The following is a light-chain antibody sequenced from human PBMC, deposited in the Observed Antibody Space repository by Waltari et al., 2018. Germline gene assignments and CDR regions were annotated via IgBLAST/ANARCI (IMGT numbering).Light chain of an antibody. CDR1: QIVLYTSNNKNY. CDR2: WAS. Sequence: DIVMTQSPDSLAVSLCETATISGKSSQIVLYTSNNKNYLGWYHQKPGRPPKLLFYWASTRESGVPDRFSAGGSGTDFTLTISSLQAEDVAIYYCQQYYKSRTFGQGTKLEIK. V-gene: IGKV4-1*01. J-gene: IGKJ2*01. CDR3: QQYYKSRT.